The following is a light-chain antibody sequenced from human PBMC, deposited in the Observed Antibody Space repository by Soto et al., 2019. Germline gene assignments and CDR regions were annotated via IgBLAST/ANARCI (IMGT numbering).Light chain of an antibody. V-gene: IGKV3-20*01. CDR3: QQFGGSPLYT. CDR1: QTVSSNS. CDR2: GAS. J-gene: IGKJ2*01. Sequence: EVVLTQSPGTLSLSPGERATLSCRASQTVSSNSLAWYQQKPGQAPRLLIYGASSRATGIPDRFSGSGSGTDFILTISRLEPEDFAVYYCQQFGGSPLYTFGQGTKLEI.